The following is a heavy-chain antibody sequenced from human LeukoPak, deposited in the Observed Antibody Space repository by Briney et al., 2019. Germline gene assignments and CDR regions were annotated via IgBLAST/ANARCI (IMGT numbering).Heavy chain of an antibody. CDR2: ISSSSSYI. CDR3: ARVPLLLAMYYFDY. Sequence: PGGSLRLSCAASGFTFSSYSMNWVRQAPGKGLEWVSSISSSSSYIYYADSVKGRFTISRDNAKNSLYLQMNSLRAEDTAVYYCARVPLLLAMYYFDYWGQGTLVTVSS. V-gene: IGHV3-21*01. J-gene: IGHJ4*02. CDR1: GFTFSSYS.